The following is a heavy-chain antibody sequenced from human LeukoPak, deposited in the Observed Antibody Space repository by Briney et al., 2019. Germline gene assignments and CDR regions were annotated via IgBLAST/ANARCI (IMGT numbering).Heavy chain of an antibody. J-gene: IGHJ4*02. Sequence: SETLSLTCTVSGGSISSYYWSWIRQPPGKGLEWIGYVFYGGDTKYNPSLKSRVTISVDTSKSQFSLKLSSVTAADTAAYYCARRGTYYGSGSYFDYWGQGTLITVSS. CDR1: GGSISSYY. V-gene: IGHV4-59*08. CDR2: VFYGGDT. D-gene: IGHD3-10*01. CDR3: ARRGTYYGSGSYFDY.